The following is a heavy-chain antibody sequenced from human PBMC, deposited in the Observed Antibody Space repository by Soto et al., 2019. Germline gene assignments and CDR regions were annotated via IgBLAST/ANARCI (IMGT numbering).Heavy chain of an antibody. Sequence: GGSLRLSCATSGFSFSNYPMTWVRQAPGKGLEWVSTISARGDKTYYAGSVKGRFTVSRDNSKNNLYLQMNTLGAEDTAIYYCTNYAFNGTPNPGAFEPWGQGTPVTVSS. CDR1: GFSFSNYP. CDR2: ISARGDKT. CDR3: TNYAFNGTPNPGAFEP. V-gene: IGHV3-23*01. J-gene: IGHJ5*02. D-gene: IGHD3-3*01.